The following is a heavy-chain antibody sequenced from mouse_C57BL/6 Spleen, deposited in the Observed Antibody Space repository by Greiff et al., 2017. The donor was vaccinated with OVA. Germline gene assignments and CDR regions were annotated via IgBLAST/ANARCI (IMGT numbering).Heavy chain of an antibody. CDR2: IYPGSGST. J-gene: IGHJ1*03. Sequence: VQLQQSGAELVKPGASVKMSCKASGFTFTSYWITWVNQRPGQGLEWIGDIYPGSGSTNYNEKLKSKATLTVDTSSSTAYMQLSSLTFEDSAVYDRARSRVVLGWYFDVWGTGTTVTVSS. CDR1: GFTFTSYW. CDR3: ARSRVVLGWYFDV. D-gene: IGHD1-1*01. V-gene: IGHV1-55*01.